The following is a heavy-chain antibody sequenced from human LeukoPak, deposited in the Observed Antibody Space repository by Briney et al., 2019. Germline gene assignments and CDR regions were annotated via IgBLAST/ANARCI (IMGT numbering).Heavy chain of an antibody. CDR1: GFTFSSYS. V-gene: IGHV3-21*04. J-gene: IGHJ4*02. CDR2: ISSSSSYI. CDR3: AKDAARNYDPPIY. D-gene: IGHD3-22*01. Sequence: PGGSLRLSCAASGFTFSSYSMNWVRQAPGKGLEWVSSISSSSSYIYYADSVKGRFTISRDNAKNSLYLQMNSLRAEDTAVYYCAKDAARNYDPPIYWGQGTLVTVSS.